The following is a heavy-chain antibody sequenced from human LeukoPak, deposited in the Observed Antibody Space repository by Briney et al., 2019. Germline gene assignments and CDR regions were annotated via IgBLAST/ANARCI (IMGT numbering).Heavy chain of an antibody. D-gene: IGHD6-13*01. CDR1: GITFSSYA. CDR2: ISGSGGST. V-gene: IGHV3-23*01. CDR3: AKILGSSWYYFDY. J-gene: IGHJ4*02. Sequence: GGSLRLSCAASGITFSSYAMSWVRQAPGKGLEWVSAISGSGGSTYYADSVKGRFTISRDNSKNTLYLQMNSLRAEDTAVYYCAKILGSSWYYFDYWGQGTLVTVSS.